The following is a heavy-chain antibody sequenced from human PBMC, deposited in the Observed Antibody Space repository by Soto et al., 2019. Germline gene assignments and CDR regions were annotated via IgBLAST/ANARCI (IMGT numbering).Heavy chain of an antibody. Sequence: QVQLQESGPGLVKPSQTLSLTCTVSGGSISSGDYYWSWIRQPPGKGLEWIGYIYYSGSTYYNPSLKSRVTLSVDTSKNQFSLTLCSVTAADTAVYYCARTSFGYSSGGIDYGGQGTLVTVSS. V-gene: IGHV4-30-4*01. D-gene: IGHD6-19*01. CDR2: IYYSGST. CDR1: GGSISSGDYY. CDR3: ARTSFGYSSGGIDY. J-gene: IGHJ4*02.